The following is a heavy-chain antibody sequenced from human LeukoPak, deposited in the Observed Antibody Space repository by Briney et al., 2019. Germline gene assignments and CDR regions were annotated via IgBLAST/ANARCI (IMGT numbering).Heavy chain of an antibody. CDR3: ARGRGTYFDY. CDR1: GFTFSSYA. D-gene: IGHD3-16*01. Sequence: GGSLRLSCAASGFTFSSYAVNWVRQAPGRGLGWVSAISDRGSTTYYADSAKGRFTISRDNAKNSLYLQMNCQRAEDTAVYYCARGRGTYFDYWGQGTLVIVSS. CDR2: ISDRGSTT. V-gene: IGHV3-23*01. J-gene: IGHJ4*02.